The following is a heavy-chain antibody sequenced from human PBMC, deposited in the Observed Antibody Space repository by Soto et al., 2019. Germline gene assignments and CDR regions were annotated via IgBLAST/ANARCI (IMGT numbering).Heavy chain of an antibody. CDR3: AKDPRVVRDAFDI. CDR2: ISYDGSNK. Sequence: GWSLRLSCAASGFTFSSYAMHWVRQAPGKGLEWVAVISYDGSNKYYADSVKGRFTISRDNSKNTLYLQMNSLRAEDTAVYYCAKDPRVVRDAFDIWGQGTMVTVSS. D-gene: IGHD3-3*01. V-gene: IGHV3-30-3*01. J-gene: IGHJ3*02. CDR1: GFTFSSYA.